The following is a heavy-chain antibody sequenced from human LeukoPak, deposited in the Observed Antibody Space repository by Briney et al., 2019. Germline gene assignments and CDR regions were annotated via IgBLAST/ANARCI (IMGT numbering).Heavy chain of an antibody. D-gene: IGHD3-22*01. J-gene: IGHJ5*02. CDR3: ARDEPLSNTMIVVAQAYGFDP. Sequence: GASVKVSCKASGGTFSSYTISWLRQAPGQGLEWMGRIIPILSIANYEQKFQGRVTITADKSTSTAYMELSSLRSEDTAVYYCARDEPLSNTMIVVAQAYGFDPWGQGTLVTVSS. CDR1: GGTFSSYT. CDR2: IIPILSIA. V-gene: IGHV1-69*04.